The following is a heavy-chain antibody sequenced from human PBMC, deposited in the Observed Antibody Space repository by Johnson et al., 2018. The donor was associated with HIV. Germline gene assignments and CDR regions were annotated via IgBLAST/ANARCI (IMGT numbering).Heavy chain of an antibody. J-gene: IGHJ3*02. CDR1: GVTFSDYA. CDR2: IWFDGSKK. Sequence: QVHLVESGGGVVQSGRSLRLSCAASGVTFSDYAMHWVRQAPGKGLEWVADIWFDGSKKYYTDSVKGRFTISRDNSKNTLYLQMNSLRVEDTAVYYCARACRDGYACDAFDIWGQGTMVTVSS. V-gene: IGHV3-33*01. CDR3: ARACRDGYACDAFDI. D-gene: IGHD5-24*01.